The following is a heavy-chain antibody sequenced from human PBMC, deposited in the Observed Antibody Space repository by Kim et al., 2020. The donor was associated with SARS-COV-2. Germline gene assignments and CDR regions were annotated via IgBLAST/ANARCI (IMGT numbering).Heavy chain of an antibody. Sequence: SEKYYVDSVKGRFTISRDNAKNSLYLQMNSLRAEDTAVYYCARDTGPGDYWGQGTLVTVSS. CDR2: SEK. J-gene: IGHJ4*02. CDR3: ARDTGPGDY. V-gene: IGHV3-7*01.